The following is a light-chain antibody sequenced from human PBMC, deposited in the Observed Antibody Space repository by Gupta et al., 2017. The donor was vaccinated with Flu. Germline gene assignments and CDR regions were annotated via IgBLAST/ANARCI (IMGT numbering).Light chain of an antibody. J-gene: IGKJ4*01. CDR3: QQRTNWHPSLT. CDR2: DAA. CDR1: QSVGFY. V-gene: IGKV3-11*01. Sequence: VLTQSPANLSLSPGERATLSCRTSQSVGFYIAWYQQKPGQAPGRLIYDAANRAKGSPARCSGSGAETDFNLTISSREPEDYAVYYCQQRTNWHPSLTFGGGTKVEIK.